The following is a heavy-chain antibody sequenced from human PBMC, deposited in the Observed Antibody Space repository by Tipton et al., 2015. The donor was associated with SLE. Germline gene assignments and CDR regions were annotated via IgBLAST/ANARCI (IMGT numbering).Heavy chain of an antibody. CDR3: ARKGAAAGKAWFDP. CDR1: GGSFSGYY. V-gene: IGHV4-34*01. CDR2: INHSGST. D-gene: IGHD6-13*01. J-gene: IGHJ5*02. Sequence: TLSLTCAVYGGSFSGYYWSWIRQPPGKGLEWIGEINHSGSTNYNPSLKSRVTISVDTSKNQFSLKLSSVTAADTAVYYCARKGAAAGKAWFDPWGQGTLVTVSS.